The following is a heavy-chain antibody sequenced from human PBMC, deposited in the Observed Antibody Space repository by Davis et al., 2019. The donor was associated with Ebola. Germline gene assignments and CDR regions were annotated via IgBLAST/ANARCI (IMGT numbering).Heavy chain of an antibody. Sequence: PGGSLRLSCAASGFTFSNAWMNWVRQAPGKGLEWVSLLSGDGGSTYYADSVKGRFTISRHNSKNTLYLQMNSLRAEDTAVYYCARIGWLRGGQDYWGQGTLVTVST. CDR3: ARIGWLRGGQDY. D-gene: IGHD5-12*01. J-gene: IGHJ4*02. CDR1: GFTFSNAW. V-gene: IGHV3-53*04. CDR2: LSGDGGST.